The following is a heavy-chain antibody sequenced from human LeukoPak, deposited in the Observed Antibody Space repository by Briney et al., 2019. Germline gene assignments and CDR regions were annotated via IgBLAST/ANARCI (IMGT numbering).Heavy chain of an antibody. V-gene: IGHV3-23*01. Sequence: HPGGSLRLSCAASGFTFSTYAMNWARQAPGEGQDLVSAISLIGSSTYYAHSVKGRFTISRDNSKNPLYLQLNSVSAGDTAIYYCAKASTVLKPIDSWGQGTLVTVSS. CDR1: GFTFSTYA. CDR3: AKASTVLKPIDS. J-gene: IGHJ4*02. CDR2: ISLIGSST. D-gene: IGHD1-14*01.